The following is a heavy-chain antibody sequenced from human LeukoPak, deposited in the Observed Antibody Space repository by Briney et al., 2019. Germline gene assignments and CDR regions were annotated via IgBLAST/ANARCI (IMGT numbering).Heavy chain of an antibody. CDR2: IYWDDDR. V-gene: IGHV2-5*02. CDR3: AHRKNYYDSSVFDN. D-gene: IGHD3-22*01. CDR1: GFSLTTRGVG. J-gene: IGHJ4*02. Sequence: SGPTLVNPTQPLTLTCTFSGFSLTTRGVGVGWIRQPPGRALEWLALIYWDDDRRYSPSLKSRLTITKDTSKNQVVLTMTNMDPVDTATYFCAHRKNYYDSSVFDNWGQGTLVTVSS.